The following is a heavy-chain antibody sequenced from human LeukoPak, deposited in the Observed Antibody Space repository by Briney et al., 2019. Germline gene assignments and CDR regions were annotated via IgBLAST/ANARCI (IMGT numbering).Heavy chain of an antibody. CDR1: GGSISSGDYY. V-gene: IGHV4-30-4*01. Sequence: SETLSLTCTVSGGSISSGDYYWSWIRQPPGKGLEWIGYIYYSGSTYYNPSLKSRVTISVDTSKNQFSLKLSSVTAADTAAYYCARHPRYCSGGSCWYSFLDLWGRGALVTVSS. J-gene: IGHJ2*01. D-gene: IGHD2-15*01. CDR3: ARHPRYCSGGSCWYSFLDL. CDR2: IYYSGST.